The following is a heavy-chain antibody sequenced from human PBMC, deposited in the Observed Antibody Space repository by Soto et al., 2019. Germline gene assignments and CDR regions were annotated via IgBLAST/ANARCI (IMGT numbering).Heavy chain of an antibody. CDR1: GGSISSYY. D-gene: IGHD1-7*01. CDR2: IYYSGST. J-gene: IGHJ5*02. CDR3: ARGTWNYGFRVFDP. Sequence: SETLSLTCTVSGGSISSYYWSWIRQPPGKGLEWIGYIYYSGSTNYNPSLKSRVTISVDTSKNQFSLKLSSVTAADTAVYYCARGTWNYGFRVFDPWGQGTLVTAPQ. V-gene: IGHV4-59*01.